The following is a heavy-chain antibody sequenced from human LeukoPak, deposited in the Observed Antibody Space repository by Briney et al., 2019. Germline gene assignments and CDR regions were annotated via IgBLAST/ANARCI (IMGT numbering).Heavy chain of an antibody. Sequence: GGSLRLSCAASGFTFRNFWMHWVRQVPGKGLVWVSRINTDGTDTDYADSVKGRFTISRDHASNTLYLQMSSLRDEDAAVYYCARGYCTNGVCFYLDYWGQGTLVTVSS. CDR3: ARGYCTNGVCFYLDY. CDR1: GFTFRNFW. V-gene: IGHV3-74*01. CDR2: INTDGTDT. D-gene: IGHD2-8*01. J-gene: IGHJ4*02.